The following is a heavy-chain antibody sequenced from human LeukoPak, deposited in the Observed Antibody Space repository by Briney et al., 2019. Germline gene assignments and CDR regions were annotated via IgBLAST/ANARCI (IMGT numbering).Heavy chain of an antibody. CDR3: ARVDYSYGPFDY. V-gene: IGHV3-48*03. Sequence: AGGSLRLSCAASGFTFSSYEMNWVRQAPGKGLEWVSYISSSGSTIYYADSVKGRFTISRDNAKNSLYLQMNSLRAEDTAVYYCARVDYSYGPFDYWGQGTLVTVSS. J-gene: IGHJ4*02. D-gene: IGHD5-18*01. CDR2: ISSSGSTI. CDR1: GFTFSSYE.